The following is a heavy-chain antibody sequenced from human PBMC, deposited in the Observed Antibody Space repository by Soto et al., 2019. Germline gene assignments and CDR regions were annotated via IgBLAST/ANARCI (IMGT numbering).Heavy chain of an antibody. CDR1: GFTFSSYA. Sequence: GESLKISCAASGFTFSSYAMSWVRQAPGKGLEWVSAISGSGGSTYYADSVKGRFTISRDNSKNTLYLQMNSLRAEDTAVYYCAKDSIAAAGKADYYYYGMDVWGQGTTVTVSS. J-gene: IGHJ6*02. CDR2: ISGSGGST. CDR3: AKDSIAAAGKADYYYYGMDV. D-gene: IGHD6-13*01. V-gene: IGHV3-23*01.